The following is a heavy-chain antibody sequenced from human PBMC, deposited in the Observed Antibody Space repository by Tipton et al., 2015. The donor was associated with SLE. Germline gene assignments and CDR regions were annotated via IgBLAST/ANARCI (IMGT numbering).Heavy chain of an antibody. CDR1: GGSISSYY. CDR2: IYYSGST. CDR3: ARWAGPTVNFDY. D-gene: IGHD4-11*01. Sequence: GLVKPSETLSLTCTVSGGSISSYYWSWIRQPPGKGLEWIGYIYYSGSTNYNPSLKSRVTISVDTSKNQFSLKLSPVTAADTAVYYCARWAGPTVNFDYWGQGTLVTVPS. V-gene: IGHV4-59*01. J-gene: IGHJ4*02.